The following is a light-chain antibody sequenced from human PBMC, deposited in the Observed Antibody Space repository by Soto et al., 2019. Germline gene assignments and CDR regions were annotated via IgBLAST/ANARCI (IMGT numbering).Light chain of an antibody. CDR1: HPISSY. V-gene: IGKV1-39*01. CDR3: QQSFSLPLT. J-gene: IGKJ4*01. CDR2: GAS. Sequence: DIQMTQSPSSLSASVGDRVAITCRASHPISSYSNWYQVKLEKVPRLLIYGASTLHSGVPSRFSGAGIGTNFTLTINSLQPEDSATYYCQQSFSLPLTFGGGTKVDIK.